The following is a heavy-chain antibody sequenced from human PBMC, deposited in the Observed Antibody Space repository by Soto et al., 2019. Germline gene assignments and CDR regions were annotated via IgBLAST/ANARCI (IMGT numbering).Heavy chain of an antibody. J-gene: IGHJ6*02. Sequence: ITLKESGPTLVKPTQTLTLTCTFSGFSLNTGGVGVGWVRQPRGKAMEWLALIYWDDDERYRPSLRSRPNITKDPINNRVVLTMTNMDPEDTATYYCVRNWRYYGGDYYYGMDAWGQGTTVTVSS. V-gene: IGHV2-5*02. CDR3: VRNWRYYGGDYYYGMDA. D-gene: IGHD3-10*01. CDR1: GFSLNTGGVG. CDR2: IYWDDDE.